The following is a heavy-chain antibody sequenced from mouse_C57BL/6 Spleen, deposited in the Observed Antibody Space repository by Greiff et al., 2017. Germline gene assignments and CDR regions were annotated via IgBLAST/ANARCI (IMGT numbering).Heavy chain of an antibody. J-gene: IGHJ4*01. CDR3: ARWSNYYAMDY. V-gene: IGHV5-12*01. D-gene: IGHD2-5*01. CDR2: ISSGGGST. CDR1: GFTFSDYY. Sequence: EVQGVESGGGLVQPGGSLKLSCAASGFTFSDYYMYWVRQTPEKRLEWVAYISSGGGSTYYPDTVKGRFTISRDNAKNTLYLQMSSLKSEDTAMYYCARWSNYYAMDYWGQGTSVTVAS.